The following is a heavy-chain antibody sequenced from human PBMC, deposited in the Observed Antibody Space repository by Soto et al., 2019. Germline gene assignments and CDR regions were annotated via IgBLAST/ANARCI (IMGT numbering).Heavy chain of an antibody. V-gene: IGHV3-33*01. CDR3: ARESPYYDFWSGYPMGY. Sequence: GGSLSLSCAASGFTFSSYGTHWVRQAPGKGLEWVAVIWYDGSNKYYADSVKGRFTISRDNSKNTLYLQMNSLRAEDTAVYYCARESPYYDFWSGYPMGYWGQGTLVTVS. J-gene: IGHJ4*02. CDR2: IWYDGSNK. D-gene: IGHD3-3*01. CDR1: GFTFSSYG.